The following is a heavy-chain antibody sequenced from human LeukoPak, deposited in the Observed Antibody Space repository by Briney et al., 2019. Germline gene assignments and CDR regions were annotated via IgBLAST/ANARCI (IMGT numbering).Heavy chain of an antibody. CDR1: GGSISSYY. D-gene: IGHD2-2*01. V-gene: IGHV4-4*07. J-gene: IGHJ6*02. Sequence: PSETLSLTCTVSGGSISSYYWSWIRQPAGKGLEWIGRIYTSGSTNYNPSLKSRLTMSVDTSKNQFSLKLITGTAADTAVYYCARGVVPAAMPSYYYYGMDVWGQGTTVTVSS. CDR2: IYTSGST. CDR3: ARGVVPAAMPSYYYYGMDV.